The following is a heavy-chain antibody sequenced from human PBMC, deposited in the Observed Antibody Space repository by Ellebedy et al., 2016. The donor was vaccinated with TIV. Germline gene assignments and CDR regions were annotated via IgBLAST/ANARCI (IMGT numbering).Heavy chain of an antibody. CDR3: ARQRDLAYAS. CDR2: IYYRGTT. J-gene: IGHJ4*02. CDR1: GGSISRTTYY. Sequence: SETLSLXXTVSGGSISRTTYYWGWIRQPPGTGLEWIGSIYYRGTTYYNPSLKSRLIISVDTSKNQFSLNLTSVPAADTAVYYCARQRDLAYASWGQGILVTVSS. V-gene: IGHV4-39*01. D-gene: IGHD3-16*01.